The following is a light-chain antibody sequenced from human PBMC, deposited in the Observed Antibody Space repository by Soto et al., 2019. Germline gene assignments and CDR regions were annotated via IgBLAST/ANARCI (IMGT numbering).Light chain of an antibody. CDR3: QSYDSSLSAP. CDR1: SSNIGAGYD. CDR2: GNS. Sequence: QLVLTQPPSVSGAPGQRVTISCTGSSSNIGAGYDVLWYQQLPGTAPKLLIYGNSNRPSGVPDRFSGSKSGTSASLAITGLQAEDEADYYCQSYDSSLSAPFGGGTKLTVL. V-gene: IGLV1-40*01. J-gene: IGLJ2*01.